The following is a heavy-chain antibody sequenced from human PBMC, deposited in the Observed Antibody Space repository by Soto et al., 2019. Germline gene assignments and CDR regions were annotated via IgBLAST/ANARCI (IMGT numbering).Heavy chain of an antibody. J-gene: IGHJ4*02. CDR3: ARKSGRDCHSGGGCFSLDV. CDR1: GETLNSNP. Sequence: QVQLVQSGAEVKKPGSSLKVSCKVFGETLNSNPIGWVRQAPGQGLEWVGGIVPLSDRTNYAQELQGRVTVTADGSTSTVYMELSNLKSDDTAVHYCARKSGRDCHSGGGCFSLDVWGQGSLITVSS. V-gene: IGHV1-69*01. D-gene: IGHD2-15*01. CDR2: IVPLSDRT.